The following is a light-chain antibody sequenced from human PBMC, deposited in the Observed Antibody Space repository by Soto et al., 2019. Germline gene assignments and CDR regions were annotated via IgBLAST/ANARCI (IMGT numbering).Light chain of an antibody. CDR2: DDI. J-gene: IGLJ3*02. V-gene: IGLV2-11*01. CDR1: SSDVGGYNY. CDR3: CSYAGSISWV. Sequence: QAALTQPRSVSGSPGQSVTISCTGTSSDVGGYNYVSWYQQHPGKAPTLMIYDDIKRPSGVSPRFSGSKSGNTASLTISGLQAEDEADYFCCSYAGSISWVFGGGTKLTVL.